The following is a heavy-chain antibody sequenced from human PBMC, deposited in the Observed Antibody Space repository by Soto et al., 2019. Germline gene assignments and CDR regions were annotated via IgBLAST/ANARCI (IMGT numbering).Heavy chain of an antibody. J-gene: IGHJ6*02. CDR2: IDPIYSYT. V-gene: IGHV5-10-1*01. Sequence: VEALAVSCKVSGYSFTSYWISWVRQMPGKGLEWMGRIDPIYSYTNYSPSFQVHVTTSADKSISPAYLKWSSLKASDTPMYYCARLNKETAKGYYYGMDVWGHGTTVTVSS. D-gene: IGHD5-18*01. CDR1: GYSFTSYW. CDR3: ARLNKETAKGYYYGMDV.